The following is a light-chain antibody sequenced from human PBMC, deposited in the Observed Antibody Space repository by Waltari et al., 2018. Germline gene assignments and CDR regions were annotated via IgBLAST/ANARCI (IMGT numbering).Light chain of an antibody. V-gene: IGLV4-69*01. Sequence: QLVLTQSPSASASLGASVKLPCTLSRGHSNYAIAWQQQQPGTGPRFLMKINSDGSHNKGDGIPDRFSGSTSGAERYLTISSLQSEDEAAYYCQTWGTGWVFGGGTKLTVL. CDR3: QTWGTGWV. CDR2: INSDGSH. CDR1: RGHSNYA. J-gene: IGLJ3*02.